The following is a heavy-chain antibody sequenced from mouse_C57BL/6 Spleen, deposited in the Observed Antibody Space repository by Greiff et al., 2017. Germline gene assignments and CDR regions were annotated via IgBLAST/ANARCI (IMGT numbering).Heavy chain of an antibody. CDR2: IDPSDSET. D-gene: IGHD2-1*01. CDR3: ARYGNYLFAY. CDR1: GYTFTSYW. J-gene: IGHJ3*01. V-gene: IGHV1-52*01. Sequence: QVHVKQPGAELVRPGSSVKLSCKASGYTFTSYWMHWVKQRPIQGLEWIGNIDPSDSETHYNQKFKDKATLTVDKSSSTAYMQLSSLTSEDSAVYYCARYGNYLFAYWGQGTLVTVSA.